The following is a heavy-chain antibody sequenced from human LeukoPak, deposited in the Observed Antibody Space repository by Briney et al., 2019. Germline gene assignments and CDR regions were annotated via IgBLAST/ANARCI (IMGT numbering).Heavy chain of an antibody. CDR1: EFTSSSYW. CDR2: INHNGNVN. V-gene: IGHV3-7*03. D-gene: IGHD3-16*01. J-gene: IGHJ6*02. CDR3: ARGGGLDV. Sequence: SGGSLRLSCAASEFTSSSYWMNWARQAPGKGLEWVASINHNGNVNYYVDSVKGRFTISRDNAKNSLYLQMSNLRAEDTAVYFCARGGGLDVWGQGVTVTVSS.